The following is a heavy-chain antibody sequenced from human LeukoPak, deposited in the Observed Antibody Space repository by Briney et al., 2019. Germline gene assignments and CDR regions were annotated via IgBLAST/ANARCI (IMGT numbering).Heavy chain of an antibody. V-gene: IGHV1-69*13. Sequence: ASVKVSCKASGCTFSSYAISWVRQAPGQGLEWMGVIIPIFGTANYAQKFQGRVTITADESTSTAYMELSSLRSEDTAVYYCARKRLGYCSGGSCPLDYWGQGTMVSVSS. J-gene: IGHJ4*02. CDR2: IIPIFGTA. CDR1: GCTFSSYA. D-gene: IGHD2-15*01. CDR3: ARKRLGYCSGGSCPLDY.